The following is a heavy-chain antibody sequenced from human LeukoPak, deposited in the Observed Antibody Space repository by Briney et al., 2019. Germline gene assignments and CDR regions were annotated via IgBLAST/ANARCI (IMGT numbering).Heavy chain of an antibody. J-gene: IGHJ4*02. Sequence: GGSLRLSCAVSGITLSNYGMSWVRQAPGKGLEWVAAISGSGGSTYYADSVKGRFTISRDNSKNTLYLQMNSLRAEDTAVYYCAKDSRGYSYGLLDYWGQGTLVTVSS. CDR3: AKDSRGYSYGLLDY. V-gene: IGHV3-23*01. CDR1: GITLSNYG. CDR2: ISGSGGST. D-gene: IGHD5-18*01.